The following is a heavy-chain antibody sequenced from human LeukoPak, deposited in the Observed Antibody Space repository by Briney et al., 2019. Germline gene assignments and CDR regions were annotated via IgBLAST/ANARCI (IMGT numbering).Heavy chain of an antibody. CDR1: GGSISSGGYS. CDR2: IYHSGST. D-gene: IGHD3-22*01. V-gene: IGHV4-30-2*01. Sequence: NSSETLSLTCTVSGGSISSGGYSWSWIRQPPGKGLEWIGYIYHSGSTYYNPSLKSRVTISVDRSKNQFSLKLSSVIAADTAVYYCARDYYDSSGYYFGAFDIWGQGTMVTVSS. J-gene: IGHJ3*02. CDR3: ARDYYDSSGYYFGAFDI.